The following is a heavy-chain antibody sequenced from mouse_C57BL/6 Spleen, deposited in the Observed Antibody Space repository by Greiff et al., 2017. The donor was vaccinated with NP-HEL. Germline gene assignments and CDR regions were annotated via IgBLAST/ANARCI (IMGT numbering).Heavy chain of an antibody. CDR1: GFTFNTYA. D-gene: IGHD1-1*01. Sequence: EVQLVESGGGLVQPKGSLKLSCAASGFTFNTYAMHWVRQAPGKGLEWVARIRSKSSNYATYYADSVKDRFTISRDDSQSMLYLQMNNLKAEDTAMYYCVGESSYYYGGRPYWFDYWGQGTTLTVSS. V-gene: IGHV10-3*01. CDR3: VGESSYYYGGRPYWFDY. J-gene: IGHJ2*01. CDR2: IRSKSSNYAT.